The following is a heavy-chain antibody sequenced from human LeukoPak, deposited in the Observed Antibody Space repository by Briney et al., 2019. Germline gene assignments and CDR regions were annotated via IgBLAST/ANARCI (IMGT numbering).Heavy chain of an antibody. CDR2: IYTSGST. D-gene: IGHD3-22*01. V-gene: IGHV4-61*02. CDR1: GGSISSGSYY. J-gene: IGHJ5*02. Sequence: SETLSLTCTVSGGSISSGSYYWSWIRQPAGKGLEWIGRIYTSGSTNYNPSLKSRVTISVDTSKNQFSLKLSSVTAADTAVYYCARGYDSSGYWNWFDPWGQGTLVTVSS. CDR3: ARGYDSSGYWNWFDP.